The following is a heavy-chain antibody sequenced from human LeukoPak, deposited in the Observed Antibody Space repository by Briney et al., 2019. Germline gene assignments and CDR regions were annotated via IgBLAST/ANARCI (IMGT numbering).Heavy chain of an antibody. CDR2: LSGSASST. D-gene: IGHD2-15*01. J-gene: IGHJ4*02. Sequence: PGGSLRLSCTDSGFTFTTHAMHWVRQAPGKGLEWVSGLSGSASSTYYADSVKGRFTISRDNSKNTLYLQMNSLRAEDTAVYYCAKDVLPHTYSYYFDFWGQGTLVTVSS. CDR3: AKDVLPHTYSYYFDF. V-gene: IGHV3-23*01. CDR1: GFTFTTHA.